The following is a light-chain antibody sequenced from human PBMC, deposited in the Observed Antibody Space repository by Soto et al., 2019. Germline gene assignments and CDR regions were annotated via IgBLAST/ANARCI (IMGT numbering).Light chain of an antibody. Sequence: IVLTQPPGTLSLSHGERATLSCRASESVSNNYLAWYQQRPGQAHRLLIYGASIRATDIPGRFGGRRSGTDGTLTISRLEPEDFEVYDCQQYGSSPITFGQGTRLDIK. CDR2: GAS. CDR3: QQYGSSPIT. J-gene: IGKJ5*01. CDR1: ESVSNNY. V-gene: IGKV3-20*01.